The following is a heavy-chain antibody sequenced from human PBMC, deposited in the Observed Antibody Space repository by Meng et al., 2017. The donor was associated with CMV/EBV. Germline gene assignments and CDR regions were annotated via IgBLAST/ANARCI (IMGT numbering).Heavy chain of an antibody. CDR3: ARGRASRFDP. CDR1: GGSFSGYY. Sequence: QVQLHQLGAGVFKPSDTLSLTFSVYGGSFSGYYWSWIRQPPGKGLESIAEINHSGSTNYNPSLKSRVTISVDTSKNQFSLKLSSVTAADTAVYYCARGRASRFDPWGQGTLVTVSS. J-gene: IGHJ5*02. V-gene: IGHV4-34*01. CDR2: INHSGST.